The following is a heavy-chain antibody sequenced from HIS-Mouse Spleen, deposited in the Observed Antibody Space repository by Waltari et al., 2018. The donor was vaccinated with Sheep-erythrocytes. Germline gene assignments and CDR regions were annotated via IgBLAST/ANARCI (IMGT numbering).Heavy chain of an antibody. CDR2: ISYDGSNK. J-gene: IGHJ4*02. V-gene: IGHV3-30-3*01. CDR3: ARGCSTSCHFLDY. D-gene: IGHD2-2*01. CDR1: GFTFSSYA. Sequence: QVQLVESGGGVVQPGRSLRLSCAASGFTFSSYAMHWVRQAPGKGLEWVAVISYDGSNKYYADSVKGRFTISRDNSKNTLYLQMNSLRAEDTAVYYCARGCSTSCHFLDYWGQGTLVTVSS.